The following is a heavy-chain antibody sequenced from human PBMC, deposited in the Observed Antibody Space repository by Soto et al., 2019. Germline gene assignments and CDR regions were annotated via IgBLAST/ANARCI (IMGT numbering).Heavy chain of an antibody. J-gene: IGHJ4*02. V-gene: IGHV4-39*01. D-gene: IGHD4-4*01. Sequence: QLQLQELGPGLVKPSETLSLTCNVSADSISSNNYYWGWVRQPPGKGLEWIGSINYSGSTYYNPSLKSRVTVSGDTSKRQVSLKLTSVTAADTAVYYCARTTTVTTIYFDYWGQGTLVTVSS. CDR1: ADSISSNNYY. CDR2: INYSGST. CDR3: ARTTTVTTIYFDY.